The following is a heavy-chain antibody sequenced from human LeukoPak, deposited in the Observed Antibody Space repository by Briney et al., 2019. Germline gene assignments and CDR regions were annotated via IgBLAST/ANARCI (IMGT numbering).Heavy chain of an antibody. J-gene: IGHJ6*02. Sequence: GGSLRLSCAASGFTFSSYSMNWVRQAPGKGLEWVSSISSSSSYIYYADSVKGRFTISRDNAKNSLYLQMNSLRAEDTAVYYCARAGAPYYYDSSDYYYGMDVWGQGTTVTVPS. D-gene: IGHD3-22*01. V-gene: IGHV3-21*01. CDR1: GFTFSSYS. CDR2: ISSSSSYI. CDR3: ARAGAPYYYDSSDYYYGMDV.